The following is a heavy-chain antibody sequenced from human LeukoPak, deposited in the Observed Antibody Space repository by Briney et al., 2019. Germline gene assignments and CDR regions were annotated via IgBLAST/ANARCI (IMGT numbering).Heavy chain of an antibody. D-gene: IGHD6-19*01. Sequence: GGSLRLPCAASGFTYNNYGMHWVRQAPGKGLEWVTFISYDGSDKSYADSVKGRFIISRDNSKKTLYVQMNSLTTDDTAVYYCVKDVSTGWSFDSWGQGTLVTVSS. CDR1: GFTYNNYG. V-gene: IGHV3-30*02. J-gene: IGHJ4*02. CDR2: ISYDGSDK. CDR3: VKDVSTGWSFDS.